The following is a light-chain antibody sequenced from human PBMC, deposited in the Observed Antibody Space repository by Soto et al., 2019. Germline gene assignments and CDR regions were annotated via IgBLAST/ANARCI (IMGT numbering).Light chain of an antibody. CDR2: DVT. Sequence: QSALTQPASVSGSPGQSITISCTGPSSDVGSYNFVSWYQQHPGKAPKLMIYDVTKRPSGVSDRFSGSRSGNTASLTISGLQAEDEADYYCCSYASSSTYVFGSGTKLTVL. V-gene: IGLV2-23*02. J-gene: IGLJ1*01. CDR1: SSDVGSYNF. CDR3: CSYASSSTYV.